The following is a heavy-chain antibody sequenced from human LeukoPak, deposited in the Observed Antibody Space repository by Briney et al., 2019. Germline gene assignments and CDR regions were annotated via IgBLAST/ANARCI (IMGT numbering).Heavy chain of an antibody. CDR2: ISSSSSTI. CDR1: GFTFSSYS. CDR3: ARLAQYCSSTSCYIIDY. V-gene: IGHV3-48*02. D-gene: IGHD2-2*02. J-gene: IGHJ4*02. Sequence: PGGSLRLSCAASGFTFSSYSMNWVRQAPGKGLEWVSYISSSSSTIYYADSVKGRFTISRDNAKNSLYLQMNSLRDEDTAVCYCARLAQYCSSTSCYIIDYWGQGTLVTVSS.